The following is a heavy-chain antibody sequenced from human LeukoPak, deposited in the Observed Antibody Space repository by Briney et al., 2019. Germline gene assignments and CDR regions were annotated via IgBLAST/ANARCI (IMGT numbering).Heavy chain of an antibody. D-gene: IGHD4-17*01. CDR1: GASVSSSSYY. Sequence: SETLSLTCTVSGASVSSSSYYWGWIRQPPGKGLEWIGSIYYSGSTYYNPSLKSRVTISVDTSKNQFSLKLSSVTAADTAVYYCARLRSYGDYVRDYWGQGTLVTVSS. V-gene: IGHV4-39*01. CDR2: IYYSGST. CDR3: ARLRSYGDYVRDY. J-gene: IGHJ4*02.